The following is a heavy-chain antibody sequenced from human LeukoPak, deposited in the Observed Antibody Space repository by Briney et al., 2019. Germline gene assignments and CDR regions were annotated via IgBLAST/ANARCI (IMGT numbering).Heavy chain of an antibody. CDR1: GYTSTSYG. V-gene: IGHV1-18*01. CDR2: ISAYNGNT. D-gene: IGHD2-2*01. Sequence: ASVKVSCTASGYTSTSYGLSWVRQAPGQGLEWMGWISAYNGNTNYAQKLQGRVTMTTDTSTSTAYMELRSLRSDDTAVYYCASHKYCSSTSCYAFDIWGQGTMVTVSS. J-gene: IGHJ3*02. CDR3: ASHKYCSSTSCYAFDI.